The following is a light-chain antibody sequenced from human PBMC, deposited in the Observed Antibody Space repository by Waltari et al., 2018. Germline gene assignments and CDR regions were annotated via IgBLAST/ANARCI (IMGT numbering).Light chain of an antibody. Sequence: QSALTQPPSASGSPGQSVTISCTGTSSDVGFYDYVSWYQQYPGKAPKLMISEVSKRPSGFPDRFSGSKSGNTASLTVSGLQAEDEADYYRSSYAGSNNWVFGGGTKLTVL. J-gene: IGLJ3*02. CDR3: SSYAGSNNWV. V-gene: IGLV2-8*01. CDR1: SSDVGFYDY. CDR2: EVS.